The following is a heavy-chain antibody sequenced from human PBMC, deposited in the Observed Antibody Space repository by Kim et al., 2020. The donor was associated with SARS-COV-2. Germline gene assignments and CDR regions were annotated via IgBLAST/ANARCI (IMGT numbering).Heavy chain of an antibody. CDR3: VKNIDTSLSMVVIIIGGLFDS. CDR2: ISASGGYT. CDR1: GFTFNNHA. J-gene: IGHJ4*02. Sequence: GGSLRLSCEASGFTFNNHAMSWVRQAPGKGLEWVASISASGGYTHYADSVKGHFTISRDNSKNTLYLQMTNLRGEDTAVYYCVKNIDTSLSMVVIIIGGLFDSWGQGTLVTVSS. V-gene: IGHV3-23*01. D-gene: IGHD2-21*01.